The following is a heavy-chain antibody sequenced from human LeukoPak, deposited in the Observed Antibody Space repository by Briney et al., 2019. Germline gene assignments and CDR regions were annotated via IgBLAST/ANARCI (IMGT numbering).Heavy chain of an antibody. J-gene: IGHJ6*03. CDR3: ARDRGRYHMDV. CDR2: ISTSSSYK. D-gene: IGHD6-25*01. CDR1: RFTFSSYG. Sequence: GGSLRLSCAASRFTFSSYGMHWVRQAPGKGLEWVSSISTSSSYKYYADSVKGRFTISRENAKNSLYLQMNSLRAGDTAVYYCARDRGRYHMDVWGKGTTVTISS. V-gene: IGHV3-21*01.